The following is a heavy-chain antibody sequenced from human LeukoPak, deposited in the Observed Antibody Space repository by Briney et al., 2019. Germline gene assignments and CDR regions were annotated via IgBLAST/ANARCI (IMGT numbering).Heavy chain of an antibody. CDR3: ARESSSGWYPLYYYGMDA. Sequence: ASVKVSCKASGYTFTGYYMHWVRQAPGQGLEWMGWINPNSGGTNYAQKFQGWVTMTRDTSISTAYMELSRLRSDDTAVYYCARESSSGWYPLYYYGMDAWGQGTTVTVSS. D-gene: IGHD6-19*01. CDR1: GYTFTGYY. J-gene: IGHJ6*02. V-gene: IGHV1-2*04. CDR2: INPNSGGT.